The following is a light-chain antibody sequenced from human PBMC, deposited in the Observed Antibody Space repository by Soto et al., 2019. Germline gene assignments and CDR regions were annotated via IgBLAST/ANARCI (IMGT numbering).Light chain of an antibody. V-gene: IGKV1-5*03. CDR2: RAS. J-gene: IGKJ2*03. Sequence: DIQMTQSPSTLSASVGDRVTITCRASQSISVWLAWYQQKPGEAPKLLIYRASILESGVPSRFSGGGSGTEFTLTISSLQPDDFATYYCQRYNWYPYSFGQGTKLEIK. CDR3: QRYNWYPYS. CDR1: QSISVW.